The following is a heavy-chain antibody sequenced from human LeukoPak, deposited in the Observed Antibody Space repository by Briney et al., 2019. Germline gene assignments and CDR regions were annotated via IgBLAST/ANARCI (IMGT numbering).Heavy chain of an antibody. Sequence: GGSLRLSCAASGFTFSSYEMNWVRQAPGKGLEWVSYISSSGSTIYYADSVKGRFTISRDNSKNTLYLQMNSLRAEDTAVYYCAKEKCSSTSCYPAYYFDYWGQGTLVTVSS. J-gene: IGHJ4*02. CDR2: ISSSGSTI. D-gene: IGHD2-2*01. CDR1: GFTFSSYE. V-gene: IGHV3-48*03. CDR3: AKEKCSSTSCYPAYYFDY.